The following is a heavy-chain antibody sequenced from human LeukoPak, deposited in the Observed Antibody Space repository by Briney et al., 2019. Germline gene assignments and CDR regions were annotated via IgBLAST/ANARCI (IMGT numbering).Heavy chain of an antibody. J-gene: IGHJ5*02. CDR1: GFTFSNYW. CDR3: ATSQGPGNHWFDP. CDR2: ISTGDEI. Sequence: PGGSLRLSCAASGFTFSNYWMHWVRQAPGKGLEWVSVISTGDEIHYAESVKGRFTISRDSSSNTLSLHMNSLRVEDTAIYYCATSQGPGNHWFDPWGQGTLVTVSS. V-gene: IGHV3-53*01.